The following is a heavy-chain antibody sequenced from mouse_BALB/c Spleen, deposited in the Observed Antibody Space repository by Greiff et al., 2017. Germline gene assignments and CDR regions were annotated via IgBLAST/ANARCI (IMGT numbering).Heavy chain of an antibody. V-gene: IGHV1-87*01. J-gene: IGHJ4*01. CDR2: IYPGDGDT. D-gene: IGHD1-1*01. CDR3: ARAMLRRAMDY. CDR1: GYTFTSYW. Sequence: VKLMESGAELARPGASVKLSCKASGYTFTSYWMQWVKQRPGQGLEWIGAIYPGDGDTRYTQKFKGKATLTADKSSSTAYMQLSSLASEDSAVYYCARAMLRRAMDYWSQGTSVTVSS.